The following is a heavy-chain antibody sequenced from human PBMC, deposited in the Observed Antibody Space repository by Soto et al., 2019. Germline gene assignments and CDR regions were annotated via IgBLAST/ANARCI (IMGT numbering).Heavy chain of an antibody. V-gene: IGHV4-38-2*01. D-gene: IGHD2-15*01. CDR1: GFLISSGNY. CDR2: IFHGGNT. CDR3: ARARWYDAFDV. J-gene: IGHJ3*01. Sequence: SETLSLTCAVSGFLISSGNYWGWIRKPPGKGLEWIGSIFHGGNTYYNPSLKSRVTISVDMSKNQFSLKLNSVTAADTAVYYCARARWYDAFDVWGQGTVVTVSS.